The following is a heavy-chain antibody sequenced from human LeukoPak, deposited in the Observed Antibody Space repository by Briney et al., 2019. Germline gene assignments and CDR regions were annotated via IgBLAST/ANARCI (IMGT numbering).Heavy chain of an antibody. D-gene: IGHD1-1*01. J-gene: IGHJ4*02. CDR3: ARQVARTAPVGY. Sequence: SETLSLTCTVSGGSIGSYYWTWIRQAPGKGLEWIGDIFYSETTNYNPSLKSRLTISVDTSKNQFSLKLTSVTAADTAVYFCARQVARTAPVGYWGQGTLVTVSS. CDR1: GGSIGSYY. V-gene: IGHV4-59*08. CDR2: IFYSETT.